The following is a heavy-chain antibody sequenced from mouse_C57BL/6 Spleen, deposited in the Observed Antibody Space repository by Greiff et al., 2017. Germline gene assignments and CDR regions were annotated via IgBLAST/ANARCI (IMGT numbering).Heavy chain of an antibody. Sequence: VQLQQSGPELVKPGASVKISCKASGYAFSSSWMNWVKQRPGKGLEWIGRIYPGDGDTNYNGKFKGKATLTADKSSSTAYMQLSSLTSEDSAVYFCARSRYAMDYGVKEPQSPSPQ. J-gene: IGHJ4*01. CDR1: GYAFSSSW. CDR3: ARSRYAMDY. CDR2: IYPGDGDT. V-gene: IGHV1-82*01.